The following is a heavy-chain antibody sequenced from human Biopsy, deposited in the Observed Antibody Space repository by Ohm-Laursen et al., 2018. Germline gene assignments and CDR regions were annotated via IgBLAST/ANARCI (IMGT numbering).Heavy chain of an antibody. CDR2: ISGSGGST. D-gene: IGHD2-2*02. CDR3: AKGGYCTTTSCYMDVDY. Sequence: SLRLSCAASGFSFDNYAMDWVRQAPGKGLEWVSTISGSGGSTYYADSVKGRFTISRDASKNTLYLLMNSLRAEDTAKYYCAKGGYCTTTSCYMDVDYWGQGTLVTVSS. CDR1: GFSFDNYA. J-gene: IGHJ4*02. V-gene: IGHV3-23*01.